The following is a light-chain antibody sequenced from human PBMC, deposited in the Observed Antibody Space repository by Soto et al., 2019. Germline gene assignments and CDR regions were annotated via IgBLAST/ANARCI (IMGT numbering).Light chain of an antibody. V-gene: IGKV1-27*01. CDR2: AAS. CDR1: QVISNY. CDR3: QKYNSAPWT. J-gene: IGKJ1*01. Sequence: DIQMTQSPSSLSASVGDRVTITCRASQVISNYLAWYQQKPGEVPKLLIYAASTLQSGVPFRFSGSGSGTDFTLTISSLQPEDVATYYCQKYNSAPWTFGQGTKVEIK.